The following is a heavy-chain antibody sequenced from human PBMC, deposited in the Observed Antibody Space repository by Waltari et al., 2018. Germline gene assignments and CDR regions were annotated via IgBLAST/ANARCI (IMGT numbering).Heavy chain of an antibody. Sequence: EVQLLQSGGGLVQPGGSLKLSCVASGFMFRSFAMSWVRQAPGKGLEWVLGGSGTGGLKYYADSVKGRFTISRDNAKNTVYLQISSLRDDDTAVYYCAKPARGVIEDWFDSWGQGSLVSVSP. CDR1: GFMFRSFA. CDR2: GSGTGGLK. CDR3: AKPARGVIEDWFDS. V-gene: IGHV3-23*01. J-gene: IGHJ5*01. D-gene: IGHD3-10*01.